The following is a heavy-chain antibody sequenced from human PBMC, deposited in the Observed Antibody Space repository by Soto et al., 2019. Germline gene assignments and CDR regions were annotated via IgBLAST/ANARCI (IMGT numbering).Heavy chain of an antibody. Sequence: SETLSLTCTVSGGSISSGGYYWSWIRQHPGKGLEWIGYISYRGSAYYSPSLKSRVTISVDTSKNQFSLKVNSVTAADTAVYYWARRMQNYYPLGVWAQGTPVTVSS. D-gene: IGHD2-15*01. CDR2: ISYRGSA. V-gene: IGHV4-31*03. CDR1: GGSISSGGYY. J-gene: IGHJ6*02. CDR3: ARRMQNYYPLGV.